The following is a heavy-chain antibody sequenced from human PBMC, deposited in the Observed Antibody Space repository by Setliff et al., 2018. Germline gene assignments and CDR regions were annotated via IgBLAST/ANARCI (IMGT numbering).Heavy chain of an antibody. J-gene: IGHJ1*01. CDR2: ISAYNGDT. CDR1: GYTFTNYG. CDR3: VRDAGWQYDDYAGVYFPH. D-gene: IGHD4-17*01. V-gene: IGHV1-18*01. Sequence: ASVKVSCKASGYTFTNYGINWVRQAPGQRLEWVGWISAYNGDTNYAQKFQGRVTMPTDTSTSTAYMELRSLRSDDTAVYYCVRDAGWQYDDYAGVYFPHWGQGTLVTVSS.